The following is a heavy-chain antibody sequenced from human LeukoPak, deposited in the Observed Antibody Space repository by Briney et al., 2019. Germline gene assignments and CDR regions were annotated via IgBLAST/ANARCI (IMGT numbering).Heavy chain of an antibody. D-gene: IGHD2-2*01. CDR1: GFTFDDYA. CDR2: ISWNSGSI. V-gene: IGHV3-9*03. CDR3: AKDISSAPARAFDI. Sequence: PGGSLRLSCAASGFTFDDYAMHWVRQAPGKGLEWVSGISWNSGSIGYADSVKGRFTISRDNAKNSLYLQMNSLRAEDMALYYCAKDISSAPARAFDIWGQGTMVTVSS. J-gene: IGHJ3*02.